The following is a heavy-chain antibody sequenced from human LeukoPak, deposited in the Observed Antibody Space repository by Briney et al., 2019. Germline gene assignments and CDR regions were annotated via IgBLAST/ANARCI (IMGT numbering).Heavy chain of an antibody. D-gene: IGHD3-22*01. CDR3: ARIVVVIDTEYFQH. J-gene: IGHJ1*01. Sequence: KPSETLSLTCAVYGGSFSGYYWSWIRQPPGKGLEWIGEINHSGSTNYNPSLKSRVTIPVDTSKNQFSLKLSSVTAADTAVYYCARIVVVIDTEYFQHWGQGTLVTVSS. V-gene: IGHV4-34*01. CDR1: GGSFSGYY. CDR2: INHSGST.